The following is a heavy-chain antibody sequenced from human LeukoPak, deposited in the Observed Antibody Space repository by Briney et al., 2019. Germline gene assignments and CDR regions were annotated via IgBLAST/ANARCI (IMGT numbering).Heavy chain of an antibody. CDR3: ARDRARITIFGVATGGDWFDP. D-gene: IGHD3-3*01. CDR2: IYYGGST. Sequence: PSETLSLTCTVSGGSISSYYWSWIRQPPGKGLEWIGYIYYGGSTNYNPSLKSRVTISVDTSKNQFSLKLSSVTAADTAVYYCARDRARITIFGVATGGDWFDPWGQGTLVTVSS. V-gene: IGHV4-59*01. J-gene: IGHJ5*02. CDR1: GGSISSYY.